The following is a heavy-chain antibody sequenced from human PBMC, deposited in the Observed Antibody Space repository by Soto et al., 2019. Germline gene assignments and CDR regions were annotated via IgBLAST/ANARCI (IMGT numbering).Heavy chain of an antibody. CDR1: GFTFTNYN. CDR2: ISGSSSYI. D-gene: IGHD6-13*01. V-gene: IGHV3-21*01. J-gene: IGHJ6*02. CDR3: AKDSSSSYYYGMDV. Sequence: PGGSLRLSCAAPGFTFTNYNMNWVRQAPGKGLEWVSSISGSSSYIYYADSVKGRFTISRDNSKNTLYLQMNSLRAEDTAVYYCAKDSSSSYYYGMDVWGQGTTVTVSS.